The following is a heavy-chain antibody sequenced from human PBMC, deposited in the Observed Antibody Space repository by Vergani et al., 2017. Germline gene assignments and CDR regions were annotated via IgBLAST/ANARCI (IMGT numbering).Heavy chain of an antibody. CDR1: GFTFDGYG. CDR3: AVRGSHGGFDH. V-gene: IGHV3-20*01. J-gene: IGHJ4*02. D-gene: IGHD1-26*01. CDR2: INLDGGDT. Sequence: EVQLVESGGRVIRPGGSLRLSCVASGFTFDGYGMSWVRQAPGKGLECVSGINLDGGDTGYADSVKGRFTISRDNAKNFLYLHMNSLRADDTALYQCAVRGSHGGFDHWGQGSLVVVSS.